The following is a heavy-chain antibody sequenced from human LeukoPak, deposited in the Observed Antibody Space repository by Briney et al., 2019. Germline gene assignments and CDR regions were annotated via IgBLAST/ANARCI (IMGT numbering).Heavy chain of an antibody. V-gene: IGHV1-18*01. Sequence: ASVKVSCKASGYTFINYGITWVRQAPGQGLEWMGWISPYNGNTKYLQKFQGRVTMTTDTSTSTASMEVRSLRSDDTAVYYCAREESIGRYQFLHEYWGQGTLVTVSS. CDR3: AREESIGRYQFLHEY. D-gene: IGHD1-26*01. J-gene: IGHJ4*02. CDR1: GYTFINYG. CDR2: ISPYNGNT.